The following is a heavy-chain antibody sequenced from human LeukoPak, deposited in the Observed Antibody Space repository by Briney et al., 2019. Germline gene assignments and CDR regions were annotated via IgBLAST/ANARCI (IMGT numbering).Heavy chain of an antibody. Sequence: ASVKVSCKASGYTFTIYAMNWVRQAPGQGLEWMGWINTNTGNPTYAQGFTGRFVFSLDTSVSTAYLQISSLKAEDTAVYYCAREVSNGYCSSTSCYTPDYWGQGTLVTVSS. V-gene: IGHV7-4-1*02. J-gene: IGHJ4*02. CDR3: AREVSNGYCSSTSCYTPDY. CDR1: GYTFTIYA. D-gene: IGHD2-2*02. CDR2: INTNTGNP.